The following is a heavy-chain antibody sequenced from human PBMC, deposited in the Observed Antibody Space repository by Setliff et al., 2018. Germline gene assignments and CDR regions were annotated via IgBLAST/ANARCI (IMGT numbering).Heavy chain of an antibody. CDR3: ARDRRPFNWGGNDAFDI. CDR1: GFTFRNYA. J-gene: IGHJ3*02. D-gene: IGHD7-27*01. Sequence: PGGSLRLSCAASGFTFRNYAMNWVRQTPGKGLEWVSSVTGSGAVTFYADNVKGRFTISRDNSRDTMYLQMNSLRAEDTAVYYCARDRRPFNWGGNDAFDIWGQGTMVTVSS. CDR2: VTGSGAVT. V-gene: IGHV3-23*01.